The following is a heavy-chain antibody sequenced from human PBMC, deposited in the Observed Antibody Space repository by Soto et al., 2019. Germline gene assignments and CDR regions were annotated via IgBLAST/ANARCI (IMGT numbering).Heavy chain of an antibody. Sequence: QITLKESGPTLVKPTQTLTLTCSFSGFSLSTSAVGVGWIRQPPGKAPEWLALIYWDDDKQYSPSLKSRLTITKDTSNNQVVLTMTNMDTVDTATYHCAHGSGWLHDYWGQGILVTVSS. V-gene: IGHV2-5*02. CDR3: AHGSGWLHDY. CDR2: IYWDDDK. D-gene: IGHD6-19*01. J-gene: IGHJ4*02. CDR1: GFSLSTSAVG.